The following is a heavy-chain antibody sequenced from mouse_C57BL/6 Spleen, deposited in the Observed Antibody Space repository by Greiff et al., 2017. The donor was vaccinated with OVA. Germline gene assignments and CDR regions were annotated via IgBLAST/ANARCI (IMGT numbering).Heavy chain of an antibody. CDR1: GFTFSSYA. Sequence: VQLKESGGGLVKPGGSLKLSCAASGFTFSSYAMSWVRQTPEKRLEWVATISDGGSYTYYPDNVKGRFTISRDNAKNNLYLQMSHLKSEDTAMYYCARDRLGRDYFDYWGQGTTLTVSS. CDR2: ISDGGSYT. D-gene: IGHD4-1*01. CDR3: ARDRLGRDYFDY. J-gene: IGHJ2*01. V-gene: IGHV5-4*01.